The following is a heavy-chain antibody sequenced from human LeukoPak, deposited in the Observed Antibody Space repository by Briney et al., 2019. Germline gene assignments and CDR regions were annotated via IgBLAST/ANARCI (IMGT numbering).Heavy chain of an antibody. Sequence: ASLKVSCKASGYTFTGYYMHWVRQAPGQGLEWMGRISPNSGGTNYAQKFQGRVTMTRDTSISTAYMELSRLRSDDTAVYYCARPYYYDSSGYCEDLDYWGQGSVVTVSS. CDR1: GYTFTGYY. J-gene: IGHJ4*02. CDR3: ARPYYYDSSGYCEDLDY. D-gene: IGHD3-22*01. V-gene: IGHV1-2*06. CDR2: ISPNSGGT.